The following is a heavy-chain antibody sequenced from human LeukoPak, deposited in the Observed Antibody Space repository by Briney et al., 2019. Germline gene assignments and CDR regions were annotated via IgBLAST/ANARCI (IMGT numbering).Heavy chain of an antibody. J-gene: IGHJ4*02. Sequence: GGSLRLSCSASGFNFANSWMTWVRQAPGKGLEWVGRIKSKTDGGTTDYAAPVRGRFTISRDDSKNTLYLQMNSLRTEDTAVYYCNANYDTSDYWGQGTLVTVSS. CDR3: NANYDTSDY. CDR2: IKSKTDGGTT. D-gene: IGHD3-9*01. CDR1: GFNFANSW. V-gene: IGHV3-15*01.